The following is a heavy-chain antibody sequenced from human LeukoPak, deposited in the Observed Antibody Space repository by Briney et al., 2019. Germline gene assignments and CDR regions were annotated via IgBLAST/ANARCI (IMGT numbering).Heavy chain of an antibody. CDR1: GGSISNYY. D-gene: IGHD6-19*01. J-gene: IGHJ4*02. CDR2: IYYSGST. Sequence: SETLSLTCTVSGGSISNYYWSWIRQPPGKGLEWIGYIYYSGSTNCNPSLKSRVTISVDTSKNQFSLKLSSVTAADTAVYYCARHEKSSGWYYDYWGQGTLVTVSS. CDR3: ARHEKSSGWYYDY. V-gene: IGHV4-59*08.